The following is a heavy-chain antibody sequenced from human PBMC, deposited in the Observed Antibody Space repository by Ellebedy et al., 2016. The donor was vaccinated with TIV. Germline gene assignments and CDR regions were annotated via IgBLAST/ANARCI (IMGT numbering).Heavy chain of an antibody. CDR1: GYTFTSYG. J-gene: IGHJ6*02. V-gene: IGHV1-69*13. Sequence: ASVKVSCKASGYTFTSYGISWVRQAPGQGLEWMGGIIPIFGTANYAQKFQGRVTITADESTSTAYMELSSLRSEDTAVYYCAAHSSGWYGGDYYGMDVWGQGTTVTVSS. CDR2: IIPIFGTA. CDR3: AAHSSGWYGGDYYGMDV. D-gene: IGHD6-19*01.